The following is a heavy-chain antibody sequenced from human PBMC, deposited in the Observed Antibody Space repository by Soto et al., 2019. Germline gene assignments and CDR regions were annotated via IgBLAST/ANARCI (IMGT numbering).Heavy chain of an antibody. CDR2: ISGGGTT. V-gene: IGHV3-23*01. Sequence: PGGSLRLSCEASGFTFSSYAMSWVRQAPGKGLEWVSGISGGGTTYYTDSVKGRFTISRDNSKNTLYLQVSSLRAEDTAIYYCAKDQAAAGTISRYFQDWGQGTLVTVSS. CDR1: GFTFSSYA. J-gene: IGHJ1*01. D-gene: IGHD6-13*01. CDR3: AKDQAAAGTISRYFQD.